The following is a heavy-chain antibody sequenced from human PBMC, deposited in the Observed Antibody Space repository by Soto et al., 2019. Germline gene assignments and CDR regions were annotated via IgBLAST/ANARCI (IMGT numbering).Heavy chain of an antibody. CDR3: ARADYYDSSGYHPRLLIWFGELQD. V-gene: IGHV4-30-4*01. CDR2: IYYSGST. Sequence: SETLSLTCTVSGGSISSGDYYWTWIRQPPGKGLEWTGHIYYSGSTYYNPSLKSRITISVDTSKNQFSLKLSSVTAADTAVYFCARADYYDSSGYHPRLLIWFGELQDWGRGTLVTVSS. CDR1: GGSISSGDYY. J-gene: IGHJ1*01. D-gene: IGHD3-22*01.